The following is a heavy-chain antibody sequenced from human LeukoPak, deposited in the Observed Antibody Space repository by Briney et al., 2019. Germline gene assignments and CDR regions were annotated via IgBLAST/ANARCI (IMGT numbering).Heavy chain of an antibody. CDR1: GVSISSYY. Sequence: SETLSLTCTVSGVSISSYYWSWIRQPPGKGLEWIGYIYYSGSTNYNPSLKSRVTISVDTSKNQFSLKLSSVTAADTAVYYCARGSPQTYYYDSSGYYYIPFDYWGQGTLVTVSS. V-gene: IGHV4-59*01. D-gene: IGHD3-22*01. CDR2: IYYSGST. CDR3: ARGSPQTYYYDSSGYYYIPFDY. J-gene: IGHJ4*02.